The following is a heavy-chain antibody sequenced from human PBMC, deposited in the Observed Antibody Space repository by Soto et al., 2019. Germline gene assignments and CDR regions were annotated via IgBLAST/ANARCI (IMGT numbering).Heavy chain of an antibody. CDR2: AYHNGLT. Sequence: PSETLSLTCAFSGGSVTSNVWWRWVGEPPGKGLEWIGEAYHNGLTDYNPSLKSRVTMSVDTSKNEFSLKLTSLTAADTAIYYCARDAAVTGESDRFEYWGQGTLVTVSS. V-gene: IGHV4-4*02. J-gene: IGHJ4*02. CDR3: ARDAAVTGESDRFEY. CDR1: GGSVTSNVW. D-gene: IGHD6-19*01.